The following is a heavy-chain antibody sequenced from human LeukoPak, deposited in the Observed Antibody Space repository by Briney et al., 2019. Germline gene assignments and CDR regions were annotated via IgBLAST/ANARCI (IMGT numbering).Heavy chain of an antibody. Sequence: PGGSLRLSCAASGFTFSNTGMHWVRQAPGKGLEWGSGISDSGANTFYADSVKGRFTVSRDNSKNTLFLQVNSLRVEDTAVYYCATRPGGYSIAWYNWGQGTLVTVAS. J-gene: IGHJ4*02. V-gene: IGHV3-23*01. CDR1: GFTFSNTG. D-gene: IGHD6-19*01. CDR3: ATRPGGYSIAWYN. CDR2: ISDSGANT.